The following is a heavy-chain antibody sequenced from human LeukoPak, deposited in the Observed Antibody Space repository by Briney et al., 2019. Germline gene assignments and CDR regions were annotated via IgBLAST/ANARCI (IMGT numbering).Heavy chain of an antibody. CDR1: GGTFNHFG. D-gene: IGHD3-22*01. CDR3: ARATMIVVGTQPSDY. Sequence: SVKVSCKASGGTFNHFGINWVRQAPGQGLEWMGRIIPILDLTKYAPKIQDRVTITADKSTSTAYMELNSLRSEDTAVYFCARATMIVVGTQPSDYWGQGTLVTVSS. J-gene: IGHJ4*02. V-gene: IGHV1-69*04. CDR2: IIPILDLT.